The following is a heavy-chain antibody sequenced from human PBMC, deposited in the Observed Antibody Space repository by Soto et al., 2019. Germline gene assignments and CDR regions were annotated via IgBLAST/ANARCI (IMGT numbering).Heavy chain of an antibody. CDR3: ARPPYSSSWYGDY. CDR1: GYSFTSYL. CDR2: IYPGDSDT. Sequence: GESLKISGNGSGYSFTSYLIGWVRQMPGKGLEWMGIIYPGDSDTRYSPSFQGQVTISADKSISTAYLQWSSLKASDTAMYYCARPPYSSSWYGDYWGQGTLVTVSS. D-gene: IGHD6-13*01. J-gene: IGHJ4*02. V-gene: IGHV5-51*01.